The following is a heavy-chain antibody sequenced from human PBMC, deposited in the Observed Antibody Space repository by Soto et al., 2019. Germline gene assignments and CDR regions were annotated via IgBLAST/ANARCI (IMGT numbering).Heavy chain of an antibody. CDR2: IYHSGST. Sequence: QVQLQESGPGLVKPSETLSLTCTVSGGSISSYYWSWIRQPPGKGLEWIGYIYHSGSTNYNPSLKSRVTISVDTSKNQFSLKLSSVTAADTAVYYCARALILTGYYIHDAFDIWGQGTMVTVSS. CDR1: GGSISSYY. V-gene: IGHV4-59*01. J-gene: IGHJ3*02. CDR3: ARALILTGYYIHDAFDI. D-gene: IGHD3-9*01.